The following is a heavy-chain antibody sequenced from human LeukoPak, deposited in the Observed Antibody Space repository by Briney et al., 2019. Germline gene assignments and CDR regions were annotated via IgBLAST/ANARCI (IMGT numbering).Heavy chain of an antibody. V-gene: IGHV4-59*01. D-gene: IGHD5-12*01. CDR3: ARDGRYSGYGSAY. CDR1: GGSIGSYY. J-gene: IGHJ4*02. CDR2: IYYSGSA. Sequence: SETLSLTCTVSGGSIGSYYWSWIRQPPGKGLEWIGYIYYSGSANYNPSLKSRVTISVDTSKNQFSLKLSSVTAADTAVYYCARDGRYSGYGSAYWGQGTLVTVSS.